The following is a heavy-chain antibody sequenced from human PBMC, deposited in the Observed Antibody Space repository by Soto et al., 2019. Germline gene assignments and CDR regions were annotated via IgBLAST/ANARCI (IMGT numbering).Heavy chain of an antibody. Sequence: ASVKGYCKAAGGTFSGYAISWVRQAPGQGLEWMGGIIPIFGTANYAQKFQGRVTITADESTSTAYKELSSLRSEDTAVYYCARDDGYSYGPAAFDIWGQGTMVTVSS. J-gene: IGHJ3*02. D-gene: IGHD5-18*01. CDR3: ARDDGYSYGPAAFDI. CDR2: IIPIFGTA. V-gene: IGHV1-69*13. CDR1: GGTFSGYA.